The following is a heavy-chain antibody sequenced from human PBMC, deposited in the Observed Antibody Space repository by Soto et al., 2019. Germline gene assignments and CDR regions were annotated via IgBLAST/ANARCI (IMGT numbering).Heavy chain of an antibody. Sequence: EVQLVESGGGLVQRGGSLRLTCAASGFTFSSHWMHWVRQAPGKGLVWVSRIYTDGSRTNYADSVKGRFTISRDNGKKTLYREMNSLRVEETAIYYCARGVRGAYGLDIWGQGTMVTVSS. J-gene: IGHJ3*02. CDR3: ARGVRGAYGLDI. V-gene: IGHV3-74*01. CDR1: GFTFSSHW. CDR2: IYTDGSRT. D-gene: IGHD2-21*01.